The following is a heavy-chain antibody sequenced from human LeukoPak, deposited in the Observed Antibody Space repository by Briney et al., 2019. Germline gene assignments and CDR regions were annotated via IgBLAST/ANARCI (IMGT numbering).Heavy chain of an antibody. V-gene: IGHV3-30*18. D-gene: IGHD4-17*01. CDR1: GFTLSGYG. CDR2: ISYDGSNK. Sequence: GGSLRLSCAASGFTLSGYGMHWVRQAPGKGLEWVAVISYDGSNKYYGDSVKGRFTISRDNSQNTLYLEMNSLRAEDTAVYYCAKQRQNYGDYYLDSWGQGTLVTVSS. J-gene: IGHJ4*02. CDR3: AKQRQNYGDYYLDS.